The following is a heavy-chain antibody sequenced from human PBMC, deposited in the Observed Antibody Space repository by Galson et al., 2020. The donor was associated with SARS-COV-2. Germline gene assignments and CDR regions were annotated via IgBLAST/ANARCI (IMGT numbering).Heavy chain of an antibody. CDR1: GYTFSSYA. J-gene: IGHJ4*02. V-gene: IGHV1-18*01. CDR3: ARYIYYGSGVVDC. CDR2: ISTYDGNT. D-gene: IGHD3-10*01. Sequence: ASVKVSCKASGYTFSSYAFSWVRQAPGQGLEWMGWISTYDGNTYYARNLQGRVSMTTDTSTRTAYMELRSLRSDDTAVYYCARYIYYGSGVVDCWGQGTLVTVSS.